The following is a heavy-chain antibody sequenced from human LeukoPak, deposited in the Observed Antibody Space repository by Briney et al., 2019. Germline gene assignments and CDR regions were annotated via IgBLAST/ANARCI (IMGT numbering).Heavy chain of an antibody. CDR2: IYYSGST. CDR1: GGSISSYF. Sequence: SETLSLTCTVSGGSISSYFWSWIRQPPGKGLEWIGSIYYSGSTYYNPSLKSRVTISVDTSKNQFSLKLSSVTAADTAVYYCAGAEPRGIIWYPYWGQGTLVTVSS. CDR3: AGAEPRGIIWYPY. J-gene: IGHJ4*02. V-gene: IGHV4-39*07. D-gene: IGHD6-13*01.